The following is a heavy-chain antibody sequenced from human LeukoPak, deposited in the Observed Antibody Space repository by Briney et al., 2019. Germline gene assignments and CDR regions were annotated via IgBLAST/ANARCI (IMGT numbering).Heavy chain of an antibody. CDR1: GGSISSYY. Sequence: SETLSLTCTVSGGSISSYYWSWIRQPPGKGLEWIGYIYYSGSTNYNPSLKSRVTISVDTSKNQFSLKLSSVTAADTAVYYCARGLSIAMAGARGLYFDLWGRGTLVTVSS. J-gene: IGHJ2*01. V-gene: IGHV4-59*01. D-gene: IGHD6-19*01. CDR2: IYYSGST. CDR3: ARGLSIAMAGARGLYFDL.